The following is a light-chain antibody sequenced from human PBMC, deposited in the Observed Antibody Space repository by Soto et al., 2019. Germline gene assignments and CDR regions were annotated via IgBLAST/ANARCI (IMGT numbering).Light chain of an antibody. CDR1: QTISSW. V-gene: IGKV1-5*03. CDR3: QQYHTWWT. CDR2: KAS. Sequence: DIQMTQSPSTLSGSVGDRVTITCRASQTISSWLAWYQQKPGKAPKLLIYKASTLKSGVPSRFSGSGSGTEFTLTISGLQPDDFATYYCQQYHTWWTFGQETKVDIK. J-gene: IGKJ1*01.